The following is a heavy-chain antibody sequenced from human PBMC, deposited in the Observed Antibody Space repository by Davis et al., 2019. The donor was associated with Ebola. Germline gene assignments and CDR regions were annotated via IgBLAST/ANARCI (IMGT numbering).Heavy chain of an antibody. Sequence: GESLKISCAASGFTFRSYWMSWVRQAPGKGLEWVANIKQDGSEKYYLGSLKGRFTISRDNAKNSLYLQMNSLRAEDTAVYYCARGGDSSSLDYWGQGTPITLSS. CDR2: IKQDGSEK. V-gene: IGHV3-7*04. D-gene: IGHD6-13*01. CDR1: GFTFRSYW. CDR3: ARGGDSSSLDY. J-gene: IGHJ4*02.